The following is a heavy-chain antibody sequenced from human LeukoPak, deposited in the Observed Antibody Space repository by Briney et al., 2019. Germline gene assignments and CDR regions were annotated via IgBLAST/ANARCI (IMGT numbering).Heavy chain of an antibody. CDR1: GGSLSHYY. V-gene: IGHV4-59*12. J-gene: IGHJ4*02. Sequence: SETLSLTCTVSGGSLSHYYWNWIRLSPGKGLEWIGNIYYSGSTDYNPSLRSRVTISIDTSKNQFSLKLSSVTALDTAVYYCARKIASVGYFDYWGQGTLVTVSS. CDR3: ARKIASVGYFDY. D-gene: IGHD6-13*01. CDR2: IYYSGST.